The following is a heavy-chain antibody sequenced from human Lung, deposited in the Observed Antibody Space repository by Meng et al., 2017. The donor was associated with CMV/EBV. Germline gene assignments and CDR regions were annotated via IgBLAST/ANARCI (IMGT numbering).Heavy chain of an antibody. V-gene: IGHV4-39*07. CDR3: ARDYKYDASPFEY. CDR1: GGSISSSDYY. D-gene: IGHD4/OR15-4a*01. J-gene: IGHJ4*01. CDR2: IHYDGTT. Sequence: SXSXSLXCTVSGGSISSSDYYWAWLCQTPGKGLEDFGSIHYDGTTYYHPSLKSRVTMSLDASKNQFSLRLSSVTAADTAVYYCARDYKYDASPFEYW.